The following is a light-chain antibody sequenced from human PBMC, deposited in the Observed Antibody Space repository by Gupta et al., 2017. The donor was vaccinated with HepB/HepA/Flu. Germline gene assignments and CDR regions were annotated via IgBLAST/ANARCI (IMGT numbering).Light chain of an antibody. Sequence: IQMTQSPSSLSASVGDTVTITCRASQVVNNYLAWFQQKPGEAPKSLMHFASSLQSGVPSKGSGSRSGKQYPHTSSGLQPEDFATYYCHQYDSFPLTFGGGTKVEIK. V-gene: IGKV1-16*02. CDR2: FAS. J-gene: IGKJ4*01. CDR3: HQYDSFPLT. CDR1: QVVNNY.